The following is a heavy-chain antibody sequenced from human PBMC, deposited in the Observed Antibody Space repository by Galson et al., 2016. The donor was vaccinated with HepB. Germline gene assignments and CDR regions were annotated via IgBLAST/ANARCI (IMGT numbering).Heavy chain of an antibody. V-gene: IGHV3-23*01. Sequence: SLRLSCAASGFTFSSYATGWVRQAPGKGLKWFSGISGSGGTIYYADSVRGRFTLSRDNSKNTLYLQMNSLRVEDTAVYYCARDSGDWDSGYYRSFDYWGQGTLVTVSS. CDR3: ARDSGDWDSGYYRSFDY. J-gene: IGHJ4*02. CDR2: ISGSGGTI. D-gene: IGHD4-17*01. CDR1: GFTFSSYA.